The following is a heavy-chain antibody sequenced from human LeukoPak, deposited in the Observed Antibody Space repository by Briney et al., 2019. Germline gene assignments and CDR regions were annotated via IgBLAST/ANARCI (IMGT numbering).Heavy chain of an antibody. Sequence: AESLQISSKASGYIFLTDWISWVRQMPGKGLEWMGRIDPSDSYTNYSPSFQGHATISADKSISTAYLQWSSLKASDTAMYYCARRRSVCWFDPWGQGTLVTVSS. CDR1: GYIFLTDW. J-gene: IGHJ5*02. V-gene: IGHV5-10-1*01. D-gene: IGHD3-16*01. CDR2: IDPSDSYT. CDR3: ARRRSVCWFDP.